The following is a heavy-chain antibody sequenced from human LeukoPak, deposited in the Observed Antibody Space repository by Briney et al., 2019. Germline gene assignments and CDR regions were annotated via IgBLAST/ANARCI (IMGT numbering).Heavy chain of an antibody. V-gene: IGHV1-2*02. J-gene: IGHJ4*02. CDR3: ARDGYNSWYFDY. CDR1: GYTFTAYY. D-gene: IGHD5-24*01. Sequence: ASVKVSCKASGYTFTAYYMHWVRQAPGQELEWMGWINPNSGGTNYAQKFQGRVTMTRDTSISTAYMELSRLRSDDTAVYYCARDGYNSWYFDYWGQGTLVTVSS. CDR2: INPNSGGT.